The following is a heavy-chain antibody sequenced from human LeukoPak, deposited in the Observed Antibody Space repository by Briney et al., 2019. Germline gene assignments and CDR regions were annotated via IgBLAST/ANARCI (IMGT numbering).Heavy chain of an antibody. CDR2: ISGSGGST. CDR1: GFTFSSYA. D-gene: IGHD4-17*01. V-gene: IGHV3-23*01. J-gene: IGHJ4*02. CDR3: AIPGGGTTVTTRDY. Sequence: GGSLRLSCAASGFTFSSYAMSWVRQAPGKGLEWVSAISGSGGSTYYADSVKGRFTISRDNSKNTLYLQMNSLRAEDTAVYYCAIPGGGTTVTTRDYWGQGTLVTVSS.